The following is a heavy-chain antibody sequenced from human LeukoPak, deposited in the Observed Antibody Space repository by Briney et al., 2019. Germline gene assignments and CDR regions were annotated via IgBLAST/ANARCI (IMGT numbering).Heavy chain of an antibody. J-gene: IGHJ4*02. CDR1: GFTVSSTY. D-gene: IGHD3-10*01. CDR2: IQSGGGT. Sequence: AGGSLRLSCAASGFTVSSTYMSWVRQAPGKGLEWVSVIQSGGGTYYADSVKGRFTISRDNSRNTLDLQMDSLRAEDTAVYYCARDVIWGQGTLVTVSS. CDR3: ARDVI. V-gene: IGHV3-66*02.